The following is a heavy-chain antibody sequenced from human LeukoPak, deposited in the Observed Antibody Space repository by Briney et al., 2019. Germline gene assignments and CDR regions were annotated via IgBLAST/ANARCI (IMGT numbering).Heavy chain of an antibody. CDR1: GLTVSSNY. V-gene: IGHV3-66*01. D-gene: IGHD5-24*01. Sequence: PGGSLRLSCEASGLTVSSNYMSWVRQAPGKGLEWVSVIYSGGSTYYADSVKGRFTISRDNSKNTLYLQMNSLRAEDTAVYYCAGRDGYKGDYWGQGTLVTVSS. CDR3: AGRDGYKGDY. CDR2: IYSGGST. J-gene: IGHJ4*02.